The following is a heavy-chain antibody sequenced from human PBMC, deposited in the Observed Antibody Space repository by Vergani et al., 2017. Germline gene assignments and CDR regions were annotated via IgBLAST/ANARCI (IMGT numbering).Heavy chain of an antibody. Sequence: QVQLQESGPGLVKPSQTLSLTCTVSGGSISSSSYYWSWIRQHPGKGLEWIGYIYYSGSTYYNPSLKSRVTISVDTSKNQFSLKLSSVTAADTAVYYCARVVGATSERYYFDYWGQGTLVTVSS. CDR2: IYYSGST. CDR1: GGSISSSSYY. J-gene: IGHJ4*02. D-gene: IGHD1-26*01. V-gene: IGHV4-31*03. CDR3: ARVVGATSERYYFDY.